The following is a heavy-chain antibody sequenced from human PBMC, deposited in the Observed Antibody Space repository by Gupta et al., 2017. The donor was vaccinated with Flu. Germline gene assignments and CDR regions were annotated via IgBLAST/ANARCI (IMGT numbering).Heavy chain of an antibody. Sequence: EVVLVESGGGLVQPGTSLRLSCAASKFTFDEYDMHWVRQRPGKGLGWGSGISWNIATEGYADSVKGRFTISRDNVKNSLYLQMNNLRVEDTALYFCVKEMNSFYGSGTNRFDPWGQGTLVTVSS. D-gene: IGHD3-10*01. CDR2: ISWNIATE. V-gene: IGHV3-9*01. CDR1: KFTFDEYD. J-gene: IGHJ5*02. CDR3: VKEMNSFYGSGTNRFDP.